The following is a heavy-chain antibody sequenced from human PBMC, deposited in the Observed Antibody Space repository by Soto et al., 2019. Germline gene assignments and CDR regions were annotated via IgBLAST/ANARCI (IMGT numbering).Heavy chain of an antibody. CDR2: ISSSGNTI. D-gene: IGHD2-15*01. V-gene: IGHV3-48*03. J-gene: IGHJ2*01. CDR3: ARPRVAPYWYFDL. Sequence: SGGSLRLSCAASEFTFSSYEMNWVRQAPGKGLEWVSYISSSGNTIYYADSVKGRFTISRDNAKNSLSLQMNSLRAEDTAVYYCARPRVAPYWYFDLWGRGTLVTVSS. CDR1: EFTFSSYE.